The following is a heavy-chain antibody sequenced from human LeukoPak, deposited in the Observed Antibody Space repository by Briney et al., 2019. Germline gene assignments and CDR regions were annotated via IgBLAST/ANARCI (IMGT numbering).Heavy chain of an antibody. CDR2: IIPIFGTA. Sequence: SVKVSCKASGGTFSSYAISWVRQAPGQGLEWMGVIIPIFGTANYAQKFQGRVTITADESTSTAYMELSSLRSEDTAVYYCARGAAAGTNWFDPWGQGTLVTVSS. CDR3: ARGAAAGTNWFDP. J-gene: IGHJ5*02. D-gene: IGHD6-13*01. CDR1: GGTFSSYA. V-gene: IGHV1-69*13.